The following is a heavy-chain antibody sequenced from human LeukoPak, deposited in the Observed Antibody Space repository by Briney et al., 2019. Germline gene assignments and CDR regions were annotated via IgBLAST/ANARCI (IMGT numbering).Heavy chain of an antibody. CDR3: VKDGRGYSYAYPRFDY. Sequence: GGSLRLSCSASGFTFSSYAMHWVRQAPGKGLEYVSAISSNGGSTYYADSVKGRFTISRDNSKNTLYLQMSSLRAEDTAVYYCVKDGRGYSYAYPRFDYWGQGTLVTVSS. CDR1: GFTFSSYA. CDR2: ISSNGGST. V-gene: IGHV3-64D*06. D-gene: IGHD5-18*01. J-gene: IGHJ4*02.